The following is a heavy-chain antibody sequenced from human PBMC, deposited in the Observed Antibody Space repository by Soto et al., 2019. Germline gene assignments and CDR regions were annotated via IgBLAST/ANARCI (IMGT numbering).Heavy chain of an antibody. J-gene: IGHJ4*02. CDR3: AREAAGDFDY. CDR2: ISYDGSNK. V-gene: IGHV3-30*03. CDR1: GCTCSSYG. Sequence: VGSLRLSCAASGCTCSSYGMRWVRQAPGKGLEWVAVISYDGSNKYYADSVKGRFTISRDNSKNTLYLQMNSLRAEDTAVYYCAREAAGDFDYWGQGTLVTVSS. D-gene: IGHD6-13*01.